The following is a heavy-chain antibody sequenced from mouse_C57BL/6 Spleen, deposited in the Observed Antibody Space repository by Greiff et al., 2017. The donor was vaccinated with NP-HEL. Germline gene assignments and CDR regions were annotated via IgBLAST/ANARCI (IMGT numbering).Heavy chain of an antibody. J-gene: IGHJ2*01. CDR2: IHPNSGST. CDR1: GYTFTSYW. V-gene: IGHV1-64*01. CDR3: ARWGTTGVEDY. D-gene: IGHD1-1*01. Sequence: VQLQQPGAELVKPGASVKLSCTASGYTFTSYWMHWVKQRPGQGLEWIGMIHPNSGSTNYNEKFKSKATLTVDKSSSTAYMQLSSLTSEDSAVYYCARWGTTGVEDYWGQGTTLTVSS.